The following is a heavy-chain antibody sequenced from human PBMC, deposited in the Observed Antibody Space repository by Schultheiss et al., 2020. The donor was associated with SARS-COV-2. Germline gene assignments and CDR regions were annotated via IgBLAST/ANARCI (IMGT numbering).Heavy chain of an antibody. D-gene: IGHD6-13*01. CDR2: ISSSSSYI. CDR3: ASNGGPIAAAGFFDY. V-gene: IGHV3-21*01. Sequence: WGSLRLSCAASGFTFSSYSMNWVRQAPGKGLEWVSSISSSSSYIYYADSVKGRFTISRDNSKNTLYLQMNSLRAEDTAVYYCASNGGPIAAAGFFDYWGQGTLVTVSS. CDR1: GFTFSSYS. J-gene: IGHJ4*02.